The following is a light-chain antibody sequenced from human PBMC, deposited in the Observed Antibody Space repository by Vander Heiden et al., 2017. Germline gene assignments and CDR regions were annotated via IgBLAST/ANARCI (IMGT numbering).Light chain of an antibody. CDR3: QQYGSSCP. J-gene: IGKJ1*01. CDR1: QSVSSSY. CDR2: GAS. V-gene: IGKV3-20*01. Sequence: EIVLTQSPGTLSLSPGVRATLSCRASQSVSSSYLAWYQQTPGQATSLLYDGASSRATGIPDRCSGSGSGTVFTLTISRLEPEDFAVYYCQQYGSSCPFGQGTKVEIK.